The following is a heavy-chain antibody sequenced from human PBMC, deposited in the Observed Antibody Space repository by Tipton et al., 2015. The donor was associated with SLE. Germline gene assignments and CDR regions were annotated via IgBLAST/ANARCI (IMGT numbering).Heavy chain of an antibody. Sequence: SLRLSCAASGFTVSSNYMSWGRQAPGKGLEWVAVIYSGGSTYYADSVKGRFTISRDNSKNTLYLQMNSLTAEDTAVDYCARDLAHTVTTLWGQGTLVTVSS. V-gene: IGHV3-53*01. CDR2: IYSGGST. CDR1: GFTVSSNY. CDR3: ARDLAHTVTTL. J-gene: IGHJ4*02. D-gene: IGHD4-17*01.